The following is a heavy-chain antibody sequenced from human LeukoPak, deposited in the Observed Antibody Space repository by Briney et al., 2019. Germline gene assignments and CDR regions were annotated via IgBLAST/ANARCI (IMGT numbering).Heavy chain of an antibody. J-gene: IGHJ5*01. CDR1: GFSFSDYW. Sequence: GESLRLSCAASGFSFSDYWMSWVRQSPEKGLEWVANIKEDGSARYYVDSVKGRFTISRDNAKNFLYLLMTSLRVEDTAMYYCARDPRDDHNSLDSWGQGTQVTVSS. CDR2: IKEDGSAR. V-gene: IGHV3-7*03. CDR3: ARDPRDDHNSLDS.